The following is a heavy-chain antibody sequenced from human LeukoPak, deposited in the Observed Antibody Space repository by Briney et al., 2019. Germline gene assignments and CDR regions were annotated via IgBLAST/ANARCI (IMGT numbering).Heavy chain of an antibody. CDR3: AKDKGYYYDSSGSYGMDV. D-gene: IGHD3-22*01. CDR2: ISGSGGST. Sequence: PGGSLRLSCAASGFIFSSYAMSWVRQAPGKGLEWVSAISGSGGSTYYADSVKGRFTISRDNSKNTLHLQMNSLRAEDTALYYCAKDKGYYYDSSGSYGMDVWGQGTTVTVSS. CDR1: GFIFSSYA. J-gene: IGHJ6*02. V-gene: IGHV3-23*01.